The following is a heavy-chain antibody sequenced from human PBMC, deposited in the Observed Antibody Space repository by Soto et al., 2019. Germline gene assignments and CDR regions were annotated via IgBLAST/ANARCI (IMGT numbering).Heavy chain of an antibody. CDR2: IYYSGST. CDR3: AREIRYYYDSSGYYQPQYFDY. D-gene: IGHD3-22*01. V-gene: IGHV4-31*03. CDR1: GGSISSGGYY. J-gene: IGHJ4*02. Sequence: SETLSLTCTVSGGSISSGGYYWIWIRQHPGKGLEWIGYIYYSGSTYYNPSLKSRVTISVDTSKNQFSLKLSSVTAADTAVYYCAREIRYYYDSSGYYQPQYFDYWGQGTLVTVSS.